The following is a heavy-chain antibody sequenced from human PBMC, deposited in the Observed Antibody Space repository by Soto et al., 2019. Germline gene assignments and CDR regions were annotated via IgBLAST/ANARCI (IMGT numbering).Heavy chain of an antibody. CDR3: TRDLDYNGNSESFNI. CDR1: GYSFTSYW. J-gene: IGHJ3*02. CDR2: IYPYDSNT. Sequence: PGESLKISCKDSGYSFTSYWIAWVRQTPGKGLEWMGIIYPYDSNTRYSPSFQGLVTISADKSVSTAYLQWSNLKASDTAMYFCTRDLDYNGNSESFNIWGQVTMVTVSS. D-gene: IGHD4-4*01. V-gene: IGHV5-51*01.